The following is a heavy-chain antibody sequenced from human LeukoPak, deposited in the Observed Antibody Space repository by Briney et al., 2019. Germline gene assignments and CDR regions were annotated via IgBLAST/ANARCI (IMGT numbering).Heavy chain of an antibody. CDR2: IHYSGST. D-gene: IGHD7-27*01. CDR1: GYSISGAYY. J-gene: IGHJ4*02. CDR3: ARGFRGDNFDY. V-gene: IGHV4-38-2*02. Sequence: SETLSLTCTVSGYSISGAYYWGWVRQPPGKGLEWIGTIHYSGSTSYNPSLESRVTISVDPSKNQFSLKVTSVTAADTAVHFCARGFRGDNFDYWGQGTLVTVSS.